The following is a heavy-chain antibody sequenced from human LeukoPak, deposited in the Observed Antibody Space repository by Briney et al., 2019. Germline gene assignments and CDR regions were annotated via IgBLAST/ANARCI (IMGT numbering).Heavy chain of an antibody. J-gene: IGHJ4*02. CDR2: ISRSGSNL. CDR3: ARNFDS. Sequence: PGGSLRLSCVASGLTFTSSDFNWIRQAAGKGLEWLSTISRSGSNLYYADSVKGRFTTSRDDAKDSVYLQMESLRVEDTAIYYCARNFDSWGQGTLVTVSS. V-gene: IGHV3-21*01. CDR1: GLTFTSSD.